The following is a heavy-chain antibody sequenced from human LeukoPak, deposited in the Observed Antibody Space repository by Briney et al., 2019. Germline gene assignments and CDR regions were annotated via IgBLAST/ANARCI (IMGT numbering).Heavy chain of an antibody. J-gene: IGHJ4*02. V-gene: IGHV3-23*01. CDR1: GFTFSSYS. CDR2: ISGSGGST. Sequence: GGSLRLSCAASGFTFSSYSMNWVRQAPGKGLEWVSAISGSGGSTYYADSVKGRFTISRDNSKNTLYLQMNSLRAEDTAVYYCAKDQGGYRSSTSCYSLFDYWGQGTLVTVSS. D-gene: IGHD2-2*01. CDR3: AKDQGGYRSSTSCYSLFDY.